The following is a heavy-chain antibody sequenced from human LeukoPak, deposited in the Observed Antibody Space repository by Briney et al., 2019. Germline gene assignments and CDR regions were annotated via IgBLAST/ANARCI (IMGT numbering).Heavy chain of an antibody. Sequence: GGSLRLSCEVSGFTFSDYGLSWVRQAPGKGLEWVSAIDSDGVTTCYADSVKGRFTISRDNSKNTLFLQMNSLRAGDTAVYYCAKDRGFCSGGICYKFFDLWGRGTLVTVSS. CDR3: AKDRGFCSGGICYKFFDL. D-gene: IGHD2-15*01. J-gene: IGHJ2*01. CDR2: IDSDGVTT. CDR1: GFTFSDYG. V-gene: IGHV3-23*01.